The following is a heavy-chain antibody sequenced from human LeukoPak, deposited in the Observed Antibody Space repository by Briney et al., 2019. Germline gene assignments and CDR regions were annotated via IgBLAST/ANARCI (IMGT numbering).Heavy chain of an antibody. V-gene: IGHV4-31*03. CDR1: GGSISSGGYY. CDR3: ATASGYYDSSGYYYGGYYYYGMDV. CDR2: IYYSGST. J-gene: IGHJ6*02. D-gene: IGHD3-22*01. Sequence: SETLSLTCTVSGGSISSGGYYWSWLRQHPGTGLEWLGYIYYSGSTYYNPSLKSRVTISVDTSKNQFSLKLSSVTAADTAVYYCATASGYYDSSGYYYGGYYYYGMDVWGQGTTVTVSS.